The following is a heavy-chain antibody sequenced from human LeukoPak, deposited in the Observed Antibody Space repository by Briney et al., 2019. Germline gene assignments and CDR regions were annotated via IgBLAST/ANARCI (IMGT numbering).Heavy chain of an antibody. Sequence: SETLSLTCTVSGGSISSSSYYWGWIRQPPWKGLEWIGAIYSSGSTYYNPSLKSRVTISVDTSKNQFSLKLSSVTAADTAVYYCAKRAFIGGYYMDVWGKGTTVTISS. J-gene: IGHJ6*03. D-gene: IGHD3-16*02. CDR3: AKRAFIGGYYMDV. CDR2: IYSSGST. V-gene: IGHV4-39*07. CDR1: GGSISSSSYY.